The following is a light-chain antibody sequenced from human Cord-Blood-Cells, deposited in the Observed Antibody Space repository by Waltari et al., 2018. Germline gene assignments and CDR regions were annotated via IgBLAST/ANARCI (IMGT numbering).Light chain of an antibody. CDR2: GAS. CDR1: QSVSSSY. CDR3: QQYGSSPGIT. V-gene: IGKV3-20*01. J-gene: IGKJ5*01. Sequence: EIVLTQSPGTLSLSPGERATLSCRASQSVSSSYLAWYQQKPGQAPRLLIYGASSRATGIPDRLSGSGSGTDFTLTISRLEPEDFAVYYCQQYGSSPGITFGQGTRLEIK.